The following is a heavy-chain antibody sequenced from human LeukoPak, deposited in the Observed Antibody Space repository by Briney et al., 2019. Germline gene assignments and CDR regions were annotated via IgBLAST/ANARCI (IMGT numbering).Heavy chain of an antibody. Sequence: ASVKVSCKASGYTFTHYFIHWVRQAPGQGFERMGWINPNSGGTHYAQNLQGRVTMTRDTSISTVYMELSSLTSDDTAVYYCAREYSDTSGYYWGQGTLVTVSS. V-gene: IGHV1-2*02. CDR3: AREYSDTSGYY. J-gene: IGHJ4*02. CDR1: GYTFTHYF. CDR2: INPNSGGT. D-gene: IGHD3-22*01.